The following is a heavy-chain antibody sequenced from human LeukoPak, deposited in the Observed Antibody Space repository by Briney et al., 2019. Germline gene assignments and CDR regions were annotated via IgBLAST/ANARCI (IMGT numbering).Heavy chain of an antibody. Sequence: GGSLRLSCAASGFTFSSSAMSWVRQAPGKGLEWATSMSSSGGSTYYADSVKGRFTISRDNSKNTLYLQMNSLRAEDTAVYYCAKWGLSRFDYWGQGTLVTVSS. CDR2: MSSSGGST. J-gene: IGHJ4*02. CDR1: GFTFSSSA. D-gene: IGHD3-16*02. V-gene: IGHV3-23*01. CDR3: AKWGLSRFDY.